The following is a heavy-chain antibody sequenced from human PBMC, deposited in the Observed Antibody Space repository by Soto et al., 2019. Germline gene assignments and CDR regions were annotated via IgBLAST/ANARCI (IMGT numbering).Heavy chain of an antibody. CDR3: ARVVAAAVGGYYFDY. Sequence: TSETLSLTCAVSGGSISSSNWWSWVRQPPGKGLEWIGEIYHSGSTNCNPSLKSRVTISVDKSKNQFSLKLSSVTAADTAVYYCARVVAAAVGGYYFDYWGQGTLVTVSS. V-gene: IGHV4-4*02. J-gene: IGHJ4*02. D-gene: IGHD6-13*01. CDR1: GGSISSSNW. CDR2: IYHSGST.